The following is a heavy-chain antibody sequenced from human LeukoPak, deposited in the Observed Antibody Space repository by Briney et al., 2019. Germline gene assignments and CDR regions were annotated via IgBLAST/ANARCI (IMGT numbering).Heavy chain of an antibody. CDR1: GFNFSNYA. CDR3: ARDRGSGWFPYYYYGMDV. Sequence: GGSLRLSCAASGFNFSNYALSWVRQAPGKGLEWVSTISGTGGGTYYADSVKGRFTISRDNSKNTLYLQMNSLRAEDTAVYYCARDRGSGWFPYYYYGMDVWGQGTTVTVSS. V-gene: IGHV3-23*01. CDR2: ISGTGGGT. D-gene: IGHD6-19*01. J-gene: IGHJ6*02.